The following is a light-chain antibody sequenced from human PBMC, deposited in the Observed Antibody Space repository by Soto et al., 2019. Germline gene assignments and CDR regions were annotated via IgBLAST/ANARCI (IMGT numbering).Light chain of an antibody. V-gene: IGKV1-17*01. CDR3: LQHNSHPLT. J-gene: IGKJ2*01. CDR1: QGIGKD. CDR2: AAS. Sequence: DIQMTQSPSSLSASVGDRVTITCRASQGIGKDLSWYQQQPGKVPKRLIYAASGLQTGAPSRFSGSGYGTEFSRPINSLQPEDVAIYYCLQHNSHPLTFGQGTKLEIK.